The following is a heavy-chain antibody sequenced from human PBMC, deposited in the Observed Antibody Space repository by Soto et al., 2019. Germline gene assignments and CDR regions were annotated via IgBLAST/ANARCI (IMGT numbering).Heavy chain of an antibody. V-gene: IGHV1-69*08. CDR1: GGTFSSYT. CDR3: ARDPGPSYWYFDL. J-gene: IGHJ2*01. Sequence: QVQLVQSGAEVKKPGSSVKVSCKASGGTFSSYTISWVRQAPGQGLEWMGRIIPILGIANYAQKFQGRVTXSXDXXTSTAYMELSSLRSEGTAVYYCARDPGPSYWYFDLWGRGTLVTVSS. CDR2: IIPILGIA.